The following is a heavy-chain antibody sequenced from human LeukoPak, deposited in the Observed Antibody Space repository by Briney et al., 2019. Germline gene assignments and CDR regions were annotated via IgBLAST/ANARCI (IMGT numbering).Heavy chain of an antibody. J-gene: IGHJ5*02. CDR3: ARVDRSCSGGSCPSGNWFDP. CDR1: GGSISSSSYY. Sequence: PSETLSLTCTVSGGSISSSSYYWGGIRQPPGEGLEWIGSIYYSGSTYYNPSLKSRVTISVDTSKNQFSLKLTSVTAADTAVYYCARVDRSCSGGSCPSGNWFDPWGQGTLVTVSS. CDR2: IYYSGST. D-gene: IGHD2-15*01. V-gene: IGHV4-39*07.